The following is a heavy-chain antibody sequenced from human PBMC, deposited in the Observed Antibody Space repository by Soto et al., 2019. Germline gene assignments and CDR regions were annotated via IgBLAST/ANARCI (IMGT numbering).Heavy chain of an antibody. V-gene: IGHV1-46*01. CDR1: GYIFASSH. CDR3: ARDPCSGGSCYNWFDP. J-gene: IGHJ5*02. D-gene: IGHD2-15*01. CDR2: ITPSGGST. Sequence: ASVKVSCKASGYIFASSHIHWVRQAPGQGLGWMGLITPSGGSTTYVQKFQGRLTMTRDTSTSTVYMELSSLRSDDTAVYFCARDPCSGGSCYNWFDPWG.